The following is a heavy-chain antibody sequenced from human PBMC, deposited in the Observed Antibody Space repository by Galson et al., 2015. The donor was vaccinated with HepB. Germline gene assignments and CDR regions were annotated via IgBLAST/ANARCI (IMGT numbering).Heavy chain of an antibody. Sequence: SLRLSCAASGFSFSSFGMHWVRQAPGKGLEWVAVISYHGSDKNYADSVKGRFTISRDNSKNTLYLQMNSLRVEDTAVYYCATSQGEGEFDYWGQGTLVTVSS. J-gene: IGHJ4*02. CDR3: ATSQGEGEFDY. D-gene: IGHD3-16*01. CDR2: ISYHGSDK. V-gene: IGHV3-30*03. CDR1: GFSFSSFG.